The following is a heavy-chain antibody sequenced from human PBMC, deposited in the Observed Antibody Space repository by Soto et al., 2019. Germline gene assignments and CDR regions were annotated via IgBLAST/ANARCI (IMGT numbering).Heavy chain of an antibody. J-gene: IGHJ6*02. V-gene: IGHV3-30*03. CDR3: ARAGAGYSDPGGMDV. CDR2: ISYDGSNK. Sequence: GGSLRLSCAASGFTFSSYGMHWVRQAPGKGLEWVAVISYDGSNKYYADSVKGRFTISRDNSKNTLYLQLNSMRAEDTAVYYFARAGAGYSDPGGMDVWGHQTTVIVS. D-gene: IGHD5-18*01. CDR1: GFTFSSYG.